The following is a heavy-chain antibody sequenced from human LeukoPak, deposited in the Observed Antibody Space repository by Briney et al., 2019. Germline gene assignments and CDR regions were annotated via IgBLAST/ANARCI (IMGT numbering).Heavy chain of an antibody. Sequence: SETLSLTCTVSGGSISSGSYYWSWIRQPAGKGLEWIGRIYTSGSTNYNPSLKSRVTISVDTSKNQFSLKLSSVAAADTAVYYCARGSDYDFWSGYSHYYYYMDVWGKGTTVTVSS. CDR3: ARGSDYDFWSGYSHYYYYMDV. D-gene: IGHD3-3*01. CDR2: IYTSGST. V-gene: IGHV4-61*02. CDR1: GGSISSGSYY. J-gene: IGHJ6*03.